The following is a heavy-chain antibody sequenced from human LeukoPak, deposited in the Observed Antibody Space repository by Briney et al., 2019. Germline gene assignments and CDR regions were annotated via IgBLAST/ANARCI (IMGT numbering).Heavy chain of an antibody. CDR2: ISWDGGST. CDR1: GFTFDDYA. D-gene: IGHD6-25*01. J-gene: IGHJ6*03. Sequence: GGSLRLSCAASGFTFDDYAMHWVRQAPGKGLEWVSLISWDGGSTYYADSVKGRFTISRDNSKNSLYLQMNSMRAEDTALYYCAKGSAAYYYYYMDVWGKGTTVTVSS. CDR3: AKGSAAYYYYYMDV. V-gene: IGHV3-43D*03.